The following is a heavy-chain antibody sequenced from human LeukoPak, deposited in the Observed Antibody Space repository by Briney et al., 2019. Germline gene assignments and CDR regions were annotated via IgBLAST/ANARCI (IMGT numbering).Heavy chain of an antibody. D-gene: IGHD5-24*01. V-gene: IGHV1-2*02. Sequence: GASVKVSCKASGYMFTGYYMHWVRQAPGQGLEWMGWINPNSGGTNYAQKFQGRVTMTRDTSISTAYMELSSLRSDDTAVYYCARELDMATTRYYYGLDVWVQGTTVTVSS. CDR2: INPNSGGT. J-gene: IGHJ6*01. CDR1: GYMFTGYY. CDR3: ARELDMATTRYYYGLDV.